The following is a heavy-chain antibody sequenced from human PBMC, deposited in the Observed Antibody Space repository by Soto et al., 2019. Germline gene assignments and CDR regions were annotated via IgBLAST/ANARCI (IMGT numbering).Heavy chain of an antibody. CDR1: GGTFSNYA. CDR3: ARDPFMAAGGYYYYYGMDV. Sequence: QVQLVQSGAEVKKPGSSVKVSCKASGGTFSNYAISWVRQAPGQGLEWMGGIIPMFGTANYGQKFQGRVTITADKFTSTAYMELHSLKSGDTAVYYCARDPFMAAGGYYYYYGMDVWGQGTTVTVSS. D-gene: IGHD6-13*01. CDR2: IIPMFGTA. J-gene: IGHJ6*02. V-gene: IGHV1-69*06.